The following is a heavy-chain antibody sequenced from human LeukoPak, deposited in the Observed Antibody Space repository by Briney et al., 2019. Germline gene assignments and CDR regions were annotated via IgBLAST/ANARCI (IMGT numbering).Heavy chain of an antibody. CDR1: GFTFDDYA. CDR3: ALEGSAAGILDY. D-gene: IGHD6-13*01. Sequence: GRSLRLSCAASGFTFDDYAMSWVRQAPGKGLEWVSAISGSGGSTYYADSVKGRFTVSRDNSKNTLYLQMNSLRAEDTAVYYCALEGSAAGILDYWGQGTLVTVSS. V-gene: IGHV3-23*01. CDR2: ISGSGGST. J-gene: IGHJ4*02.